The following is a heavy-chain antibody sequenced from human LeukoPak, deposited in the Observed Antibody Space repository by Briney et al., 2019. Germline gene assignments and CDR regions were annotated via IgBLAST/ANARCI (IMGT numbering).Heavy chain of an antibody. CDR2: IKQDGSEK. V-gene: IGHV3-7*01. Sequence: GGSLRLSCAASGFTFSSYWMSWVRQAPGKGLEWVANIKQDGSEKYYVDSVKGRFTISRDNAKNSLYLQMNSLRAEDTAVYHCARSAAMVTGRFDYWGQGTLVTVSS. CDR1: GFTFSSYW. J-gene: IGHJ4*02. D-gene: IGHD5-18*01. CDR3: ARSAAMVTGRFDY.